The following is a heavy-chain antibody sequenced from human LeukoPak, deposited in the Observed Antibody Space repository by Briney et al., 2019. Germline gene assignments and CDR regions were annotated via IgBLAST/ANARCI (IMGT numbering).Heavy chain of an antibody. Sequence: GRSLRLSCAASGFTFYDYAMHWVRQAPGKGLEWVSGISWNSGTIGYADSVKGRFTISRDNAKNSLYLQMNSLRDDDMALYYCARGNSGSYSQDWFDPWGQGTLVTVSS. J-gene: IGHJ5*02. CDR2: ISWNSGTI. V-gene: IGHV3-9*03. CDR3: ARGNSGSYSQDWFDP. CDR1: GFTFYDYA. D-gene: IGHD1-26*01.